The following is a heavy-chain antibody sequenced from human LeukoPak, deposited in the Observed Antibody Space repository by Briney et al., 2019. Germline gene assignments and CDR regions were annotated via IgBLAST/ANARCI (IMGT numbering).Heavy chain of an antibody. CDR3: ARVSTYYYGSGTLGY. V-gene: IGHV4-34*01. CDR1: GGSFSGYY. J-gene: IGHJ4*02. D-gene: IGHD3-10*01. CDR2: INHSGRT. Sequence: SETLSLTCAVYGGSFSGYYWSWIRQPPGKGLEWIGEINHSGRTNYNPSLKSRVTISVDTSKNQFSLKLSSVTAADTAVYYCARVSTYYYGSGTLGYWGQGTLVTVSS.